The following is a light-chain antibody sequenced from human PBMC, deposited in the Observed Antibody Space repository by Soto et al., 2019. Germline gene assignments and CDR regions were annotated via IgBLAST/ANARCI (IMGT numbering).Light chain of an antibody. J-gene: IGLJ2*01. V-gene: IGLV1-44*01. Sequence: QSVLTQPPSASGTPGQRVTISCSGSSSNIGSNTGNWYQQLPGTAPKLLIYINNQRPSGVPDRFSGSKSGTSASLAISGLQSEDEADYYCAAWDDSLNGVVFGGGTKVTVL. CDR3: AAWDDSLNGVV. CDR1: SSNIGSNT. CDR2: INN.